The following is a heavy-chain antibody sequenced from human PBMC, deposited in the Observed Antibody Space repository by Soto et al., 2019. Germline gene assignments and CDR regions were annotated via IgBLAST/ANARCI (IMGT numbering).Heavy chain of an antibody. D-gene: IGHD6-19*01. CDR2: ISGSGGSA. V-gene: IGHV3-23*04. J-gene: IGHJ3*01. CDR3: VREDSAWYSRGSFDF. Sequence: VQLVESGGGVVQPGRSLRLSCTASGFTFSSYAMHWVRQAPGKGLEWVAVISGSGGSASYADSVQGRFTISRDNSKNTLYLQMNSLRVEDTARYYCVREDSAWYSRGSFDFWGRGTVVTVS. CDR1: GFTFSSYA.